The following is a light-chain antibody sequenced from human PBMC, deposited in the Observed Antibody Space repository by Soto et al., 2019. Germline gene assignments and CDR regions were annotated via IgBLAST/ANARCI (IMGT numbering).Light chain of an antibody. CDR3: QQYNSYSGT. J-gene: IGKJ1*01. CDR2: DAS. Sequence: DLPMTQSPSTLSASVGDRVTIPCRASQSISSWLAWYQQKPGKAPKLLIYDASSLESGVPSRFSGSGSGTEFTLTISSLQPDDFATYYCQQYNSYSGTFGQGTKVDIK. V-gene: IGKV1-5*01. CDR1: QSISSW.